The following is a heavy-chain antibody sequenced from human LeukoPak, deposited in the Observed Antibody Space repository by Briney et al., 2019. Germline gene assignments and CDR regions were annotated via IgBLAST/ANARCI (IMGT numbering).Heavy chain of an antibody. CDR1: RFTFSSYA. D-gene: IGHD5-18*01. V-gene: IGHV3-23*01. Sequence: GGSLRLSCAASRFTFSSYAMSWVRQAPGKGLEWVSVISGSGGSTYYADSVKGRFTISRDNAKNTLYLQMNSLRAEDTAVYYCARDAVDTANAVWGQGTTVTVSS. CDR2: ISGSGGST. CDR3: ARDAVDTANAV. J-gene: IGHJ6*02.